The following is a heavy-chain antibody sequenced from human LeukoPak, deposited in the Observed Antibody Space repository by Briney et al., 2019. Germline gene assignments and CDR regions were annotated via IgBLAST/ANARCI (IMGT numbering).Heavy chain of an antibody. D-gene: IGHD3-22*01. Sequence: SETLSLTCTVSGGSISSSSYYWGWIRQPPGKGLEWIGSIYYSGSTYYNPSLKSRVTISVDTSKNQFSLKLSSVTAADTAVYYCARLSAPRYYCDSSGYYNIDYWGQGTLVTVSS. CDR2: IYYSGST. J-gene: IGHJ4*02. CDR3: ARLSAPRYYCDSSGYYNIDY. CDR1: GGSISSSSYY. V-gene: IGHV4-39*01.